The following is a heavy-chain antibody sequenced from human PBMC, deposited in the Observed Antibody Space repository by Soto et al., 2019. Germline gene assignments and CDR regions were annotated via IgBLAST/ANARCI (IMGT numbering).Heavy chain of an antibody. J-gene: IGHJ6*02. CDR1: GGTFSSHS. D-gene: IGHD1-1*01. V-gene: IGHV1-69*01. CDR2: IIPISGPA. CDR3: TTGSFTSTGGRIGYHYNAMDV. Sequence: QVQLVQSGAEVKKPGSSVKVSCKSSGGTFSSHSINWVRQAPGQGLEWMGGIIPISGPANFAKKFQGRVTTTADESTTTAYMELSSLTSEDTAVYYCTTGSFTSTGGRIGYHYNAMDVWGQGTTVTVS.